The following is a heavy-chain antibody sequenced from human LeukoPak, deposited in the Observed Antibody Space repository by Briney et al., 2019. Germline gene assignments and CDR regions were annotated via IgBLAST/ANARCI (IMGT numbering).Heavy chain of an antibody. CDR2: ISGVGGST. J-gene: IGHJ4*02. D-gene: IGHD2-15*01. Sequence: GGSRRPSCAASGFTFDDYAMHWVRQPPGKGLGCVSLISGVGGSTSYADSVNDRSTLSRENRKNSLYLQRNRLRTEDTALYYSAEDLAGGRGWYYFDSWGQGTLVTVSS. CDR1: GFTFDDYA. V-gene: IGHV3-43*02. CDR3: AEDLAGGRGWYYFDS.